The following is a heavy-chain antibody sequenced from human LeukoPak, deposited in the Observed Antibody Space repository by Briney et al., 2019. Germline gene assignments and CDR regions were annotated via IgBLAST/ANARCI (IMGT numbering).Heavy chain of an antibody. Sequence: SETLSLTCSVSGGSISNYYWSWIRQSPRKGPEWVGYIYNSGSTNYNPSLKSRVTISLDTSKKQFSLKLSSVTAADTAVYYCARHSEGSGSYYYYMDVWGKGTTVTISS. CDR1: GGSISNYY. D-gene: IGHD3-10*01. J-gene: IGHJ6*03. CDR3: ARHSEGSGSYYYYMDV. CDR2: IYNSGST. V-gene: IGHV4-59*08.